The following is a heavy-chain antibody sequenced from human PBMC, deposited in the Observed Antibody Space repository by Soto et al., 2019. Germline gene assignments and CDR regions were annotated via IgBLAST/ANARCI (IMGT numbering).Heavy chain of an antibody. CDR2: INHSGST. Sequence: SETLSLTCAVYGGSFSGYYWSWIRQPPGKGLEWIGEINHSGSTNYNPSLKSRVTISVDTSKNQFSLRLSSVTAADTAVYYCARVGCSGGSCYSGHNWFDPWGQGTLVTVSS. J-gene: IGHJ5*02. CDR3: ARVGCSGGSCYSGHNWFDP. V-gene: IGHV4-34*01. CDR1: GGSFSGYY. D-gene: IGHD2-15*01.